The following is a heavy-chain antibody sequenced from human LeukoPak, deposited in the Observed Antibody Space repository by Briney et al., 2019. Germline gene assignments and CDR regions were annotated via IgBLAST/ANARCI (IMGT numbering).Heavy chain of an antibody. V-gene: IGHV3-48*01. D-gene: IGHD6-13*01. J-gene: IGHJ4*02. CDR3: AKDLSPVIVSWYQGFDY. CDR2: ISSSSSTI. Sequence: GGSLRLSCAASGFTFSSYSMNWVRQAPGKGLEWVSYISSSSSTIYYADSVKGRFTISRDNSKNTLYLQMNSLRAEDTAVYYCAKDLSPVIVSWYQGFDYWGQGTLVTVSS. CDR1: GFTFSSYS.